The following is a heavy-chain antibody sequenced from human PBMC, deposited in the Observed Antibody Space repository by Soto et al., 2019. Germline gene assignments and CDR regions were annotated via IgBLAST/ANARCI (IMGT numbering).Heavy chain of an antibody. J-gene: IGHJ4*02. Sequence: SETLSLTCAVSGDSISNGGYSWNWIRQPPGKGLEWIGYIYHSGGTDYNPSLKSRVTITVDSSNNQFSLKLSSVTAADTAVYYCARDSRSGYYLEFWGQGTLVTVSS. CDR3: ARDSRSGYYLEF. CDR2: IYHSGGT. D-gene: IGHD3-22*01. V-gene: IGHV4-30-2*01. CDR1: GDSISNGGYS.